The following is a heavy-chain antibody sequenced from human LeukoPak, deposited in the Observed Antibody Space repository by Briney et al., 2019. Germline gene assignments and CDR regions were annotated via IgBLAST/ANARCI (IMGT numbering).Heavy chain of an antibody. D-gene: IGHD3-22*01. CDR3: ASFQLLSRNWFDP. V-gene: IGHV4-39*01. J-gene: IGHJ5*02. CDR2: IYYSGST. Sequence: SETLSLTCTVSGGSISSSSYYWGWIRQPPGKGLEWIGSIYYSGSTYYNPSLKSRVTISVDTSKNQFSLKLGSVTAADTAVYYCASFQLLSRNWFDPWGQGTLVTVSS. CDR1: GGSISSSSYY.